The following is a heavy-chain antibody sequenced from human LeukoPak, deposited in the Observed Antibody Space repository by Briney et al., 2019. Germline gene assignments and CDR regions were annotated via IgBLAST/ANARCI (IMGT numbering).Heavy chain of an antibody. CDR3: ARAINYGPGSYYLFDY. CDR2: ISVYNGNI. Sequence: GASVKVSCKASGYSFISYGISWVRQAPGQGLDWMGWISVYNGNIHYAQKFQGRVTVTTDTSTNTAYMELRSLRSDDTAVYFCARAINYGPGSYYLFDYWGQGTLVTVSS. V-gene: IGHV1-18*01. CDR1: GYSFISYG. D-gene: IGHD3-10*01. J-gene: IGHJ4*02.